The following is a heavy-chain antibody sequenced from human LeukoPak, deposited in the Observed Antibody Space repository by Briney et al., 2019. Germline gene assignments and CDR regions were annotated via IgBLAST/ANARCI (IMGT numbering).Heavy chain of an antibody. D-gene: IGHD3-3*01. CDR2: IYSSGST. Sequence: SATLSLSCTVSGGSISSYYWSWIRPPAGKGLEWIGRIYSSGSTNYNPSLQSRVTMSVDTSKNQFSLKLSSVTAADTAVYYCARDSDFWSGYHDYWGQGTLVTVSS. CDR3: ARDSDFWSGYHDY. J-gene: IGHJ4*02. CDR1: GGSISSYY. V-gene: IGHV4-4*07.